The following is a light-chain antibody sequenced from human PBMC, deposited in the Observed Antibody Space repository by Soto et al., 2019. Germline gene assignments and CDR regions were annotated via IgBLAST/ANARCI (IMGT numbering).Light chain of an antibody. J-gene: IGKJ3*01. Sequence: DIQMTQSPSSVTASVGDRVSITCRASQGISNWLAWYQQKPGRAPKLLIYAASSLQSGVSSRFSGSGSGTDFTLSISSLQPEDFATYYCQQGNSFPFTFGPGTKVDIK. CDR2: AAS. CDR1: QGISNW. V-gene: IGKV1D-12*01. CDR3: QQGNSFPFT.